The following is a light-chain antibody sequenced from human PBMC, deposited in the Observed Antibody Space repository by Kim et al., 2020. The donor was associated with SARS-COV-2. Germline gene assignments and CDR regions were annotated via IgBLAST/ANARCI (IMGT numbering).Light chain of an antibody. J-gene: IGKJ1*01. CDR3: KNNDTAPWT. CDR1: QGISNY. V-gene: IGKV1-27*01. Sequence: DIQMTQSPSSLSASVGDGVTITCRASQGISNYLAWYQQKPGEAPKLLIYAASTLQFGVSTRFSGSGSGTEFTLTISDLQPEDVATYYGKNNDTAPWTFGHEVKVDIK. CDR2: AAS.